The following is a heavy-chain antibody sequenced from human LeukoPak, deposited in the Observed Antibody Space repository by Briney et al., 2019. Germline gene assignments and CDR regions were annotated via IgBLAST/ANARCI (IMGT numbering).Heavy chain of an antibody. V-gene: IGHV3-23*01. D-gene: IGHD1-1*01. CDR2: ISGSGGST. CDR1: GFSFSNFA. Sequence: PGGSLRLSCEVSGFSFSNFAMSWLRRAGGRGVEWVSAISGSGGSTYYAGSVQGGSTISRDNSKNTLYLQMNSLRAEDTAVYYCAKDAIGQYRTYYFDHWGQGTLVPVSS. J-gene: IGHJ4*02. CDR3: AKDAIGQYRTYYFDH.